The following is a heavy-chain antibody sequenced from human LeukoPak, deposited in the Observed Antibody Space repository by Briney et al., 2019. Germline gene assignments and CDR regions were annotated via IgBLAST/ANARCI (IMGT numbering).Heavy chain of an antibody. CDR2: IIPILGIA. D-gene: IGHD5-24*01. V-gene: IGHV1-69*04. CDR3: AREQARRDGYNFIHTPYFDY. J-gene: IGHJ4*02. CDR1: GGTFSSYA. Sequence: GASVKVSCKASGGTFSSYAISWVRQAPGQGLEWMGRIIPILGIANYAQKFQGRVTITADKSTSTAYMELSSLRSEDTAVYYCAREQARRDGYNFIHTPYFDYWGQGTLVTVSS.